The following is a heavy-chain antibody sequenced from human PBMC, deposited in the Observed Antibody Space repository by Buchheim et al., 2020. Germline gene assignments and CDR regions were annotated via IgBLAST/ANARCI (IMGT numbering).Heavy chain of an antibody. CDR2: MNQSGSA. CDR1: GGSFSGFY. J-gene: IGHJ4*02. D-gene: IGHD2-15*01. V-gene: IGHV4-34*01. Sequence: QVQLQQWGAGLLKPSETLSLTCAVYGGSFSGFYLSWIRQPPGKGLEWIGEMNQSGSANYDPSLKTRVTISLDTSKNQFSLKLSSVTAADTAVYYCARGRYCNGGSCYYYWGQGTL. CDR3: ARGRYCNGGSCYYY.